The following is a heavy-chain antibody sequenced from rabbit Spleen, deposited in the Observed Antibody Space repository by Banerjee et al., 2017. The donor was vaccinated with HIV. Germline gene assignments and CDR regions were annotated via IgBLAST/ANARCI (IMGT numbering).Heavy chain of an antibody. V-gene: IGHV1S45*01. CDR3: ARDTSSSFSSYGMDL. J-gene: IGHJ6*01. CDR2: IYTGDGDT. D-gene: IGHD1-1*01. CDR1: GFSFSSRYW. Sequence: QEQLVESGGGLVQPEGSLTLTCTASGFSFSSRYWICWVRQAPGKGLEWIGCIYTGDGDTYYASWAKGRFTISKTSSTTVTLQMTRLTAADTATYFCARDTSSSFSSYGMDLWGPGTLVTVS.